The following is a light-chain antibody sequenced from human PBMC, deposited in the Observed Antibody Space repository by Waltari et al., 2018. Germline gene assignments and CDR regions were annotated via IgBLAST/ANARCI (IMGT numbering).Light chain of an antibody. V-gene: IGKV3-11*01. Sequence: EIVSTQSPATLSLSPGERATLSCRASQSVTSYLAWYQQKPGQPPRLLIYDASNRATGIPARFSGSGSGTDFTLTISSLEPEDFAVYYCQQRSNWLFTFGPGTKVGLK. CDR3: QQRSNWLFT. CDR2: DAS. J-gene: IGKJ3*01. CDR1: QSVTSY.